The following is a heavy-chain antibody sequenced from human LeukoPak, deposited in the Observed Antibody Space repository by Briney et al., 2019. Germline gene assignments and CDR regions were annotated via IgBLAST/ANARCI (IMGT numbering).Heavy chain of an antibody. Sequence: ASVKVSCKASGYTFTGYYMHWVRPAPGQGLEWMGWINPNSGGTNYAQKFQGRVTMTRDTSISTAYMELSRLRSDDTAVYYCARDRNVRFLEWLHYFDYWGQGTLVTVSS. CDR1: GYTFTGYY. CDR3: ARDRNVRFLEWLHYFDY. V-gene: IGHV1-2*02. J-gene: IGHJ4*02. CDR2: INPNSGGT. D-gene: IGHD3-3*01.